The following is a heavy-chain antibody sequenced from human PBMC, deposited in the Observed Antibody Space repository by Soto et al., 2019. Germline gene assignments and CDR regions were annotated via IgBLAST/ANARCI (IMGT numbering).Heavy chain of an antibody. CDR2: ISYDGSNK. J-gene: IGHJ4*02. D-gene: IGHD3-10*01. CDR3: ARDYYGPFDY. Sequence: GALRLSCADSGFTFISYAMHWFRQAPGKGLEWVAVISYDGSNKYYADSVKGRFTISRDNSKNTLYLQMNSLRAEDTAVYYCARDYYGPFDYWGQGTLVTVSS. V-gene: IGHV3-30-3*01. CDR1: GFTFISYA.